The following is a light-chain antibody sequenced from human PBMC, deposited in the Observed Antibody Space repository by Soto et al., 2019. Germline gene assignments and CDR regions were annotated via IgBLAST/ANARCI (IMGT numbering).Light chain of an antibody. V-gene: IGKV3-20*01. CDR1: QSVYSNY. CDR3: QQYGSSPLIT. J-gene: IGKJ5*01. CDR2: GAS. Sequence: EIVLTQSPGTLSLSPGERATLSCRASQSVYSNYLAWFQQKPGQAPRLLIFGASNRATGIPDRFSGSGSGTDFTLTISRLEPEDFAVYYCQQYGSSPLITFGQGTRLEIK.